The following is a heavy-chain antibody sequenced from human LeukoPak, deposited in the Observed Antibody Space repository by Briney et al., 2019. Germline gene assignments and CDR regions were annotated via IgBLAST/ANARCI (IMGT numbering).Heavy chain of an antibody. V-gene: IGHV1-2*02. D-gene: IGHD6-13*01. Sequence: ASVKVSCKASGYTFTGYYMHWVRQAPGQGLEWMGWINPNDGGTNYAQKFQGRVTMTRDTSISTAYMELSRLRSDDTAVYYCAREVISSSWFPFDYWGQGTLVTVSS. J-gene: IGHJ4*02. CDR1: GYTFTGYY. CDR3: AREVISSSWFPFDY. CDR2: INPNDGGT.